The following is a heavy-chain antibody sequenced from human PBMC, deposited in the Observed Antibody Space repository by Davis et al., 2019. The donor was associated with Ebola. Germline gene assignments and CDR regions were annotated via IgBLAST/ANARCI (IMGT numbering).Heavy chain of an antibody. D-gene: IGHD3-9*01. CDR2: IIPIFGTA. V-gene: IGHV1-69*13. Sequence: SVKVSCKASGGTFSSYAISWVRQAPGQGLEWMGGIIPIFGTANYAQKFQGRVTITADESTSTAYMELSSLRSDDTAVYYCARDTTWFDILTGYYSFVDYWGQGTLVTVSS. J-gene: IGHJ4*02. CDR3: ARDTTWFDILTGYYSFVDY. CDR1: GGTFSSYA.